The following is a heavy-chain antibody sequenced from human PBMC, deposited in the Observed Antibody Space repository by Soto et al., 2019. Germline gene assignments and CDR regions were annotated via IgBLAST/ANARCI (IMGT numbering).Heavy chain of an antibody. CDR2: IHYSGST. V-gene: IGHV4-39*01. J-gene: IGHJ4*02. CDR3: ASQHFYDSSGYYVVY. Sequence: PSETLSLTCTVSGVSISSNTYYWGWIRQPPGKGLEWIGNIHYSGSTYYDSSLKSRVTISVDTSKNQFSLKLSSVTAADTAVYYCASQHFYDSSGYYVVYWGQGTLVTVSS. CDR1: GVSISSNTYY. D-gene: IGHD3-22*01.